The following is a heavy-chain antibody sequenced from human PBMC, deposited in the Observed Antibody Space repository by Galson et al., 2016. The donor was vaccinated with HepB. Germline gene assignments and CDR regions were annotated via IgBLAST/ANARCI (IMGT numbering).Heavy chain of an antibody. CDR1: GDSVFSNRAA. J-gene: IGHJ5*02. V-gene: IGHV6-1*01. D-gene: IGHD3-10*01. Sequence: CAISGDSVFSNRAAWNWIRQSPSRGLEWLGRTYYRSKWYNHYAVSVKSRITIDPDTSRNQFSLQLKSVTPEDTAIYYCARGGQWGDNRFDTWGQGIPVTVSS. CDR3: ARGGQWGDNRFDT. CDR2: TYYRSKWYN.